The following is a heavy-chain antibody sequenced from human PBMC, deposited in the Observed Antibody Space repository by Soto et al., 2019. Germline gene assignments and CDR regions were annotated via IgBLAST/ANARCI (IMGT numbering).Heavy chain of an antibody. V-gene: IGHV1-2*04. CDR2: INPNSGGT. CDR1: GYTFTGYY. D-gene: IGHD3-22*01. J-gene: IGHJ5*02. CDR3: ARDSPTNYYDSSGSLPYTWFDP. Sequence: ASVKVSCKASGYTFTGYYMHWVRQAPGQGLEWMGWINPNSGGTNYAQKFQGWVTMTRDTSISTAYMERSRRRSDDTAVYYCARDSPTNYYDSSGSLPYTWFDPWGQGTLVTVSS.